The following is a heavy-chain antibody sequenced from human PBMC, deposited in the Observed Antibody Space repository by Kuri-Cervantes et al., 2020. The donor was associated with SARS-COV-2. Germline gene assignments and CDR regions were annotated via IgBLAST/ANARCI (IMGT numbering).Heavy chain of an antibody. CDR3: ATRNKHGYPLDS. D-gene: IGHD5-18*01. CDR1: DGSFNIFY. CDR2: INQSGST. J-gene: IGHJ4*02. V-gene: IGHV4-34*01. Sequence: ESLKISCAVSDGSFNIFYWSWIRQSPGKGLEWIGEINQSGSTNYNPSLKSRVTMSGGTSKNQFSLELSAVTAADTGVYYCATRNKHGYPLDSWGQVTLVTVSS.